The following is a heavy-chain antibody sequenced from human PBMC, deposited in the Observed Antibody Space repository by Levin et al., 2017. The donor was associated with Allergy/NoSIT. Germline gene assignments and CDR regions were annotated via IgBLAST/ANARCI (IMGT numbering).Heavy chain of an antibody. CDR3: AGAIG. CDR2: INHSGDT. V-gene: IGHV4-34*01. J-gene: IGHJ4*02. CDR1: GGSFKTYY. Sequence: KTSETLSLTCAVHGGSFKTYYWNWIRQFPGKGLEWIGEINHSGDTNYNPSLKSRVTLSVDTSKNQVSLKMTSVTAADTAVYYCAGAIGWGQGTLVTVSS. D-gene: IGHD4/OR15-4a*01.